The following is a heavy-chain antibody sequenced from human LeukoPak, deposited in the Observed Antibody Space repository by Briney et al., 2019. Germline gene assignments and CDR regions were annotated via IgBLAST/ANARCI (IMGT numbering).Heavy chain of an antibody. Sequence: GASVKVSCKASGYTFTSYGISWVRQAPGQGLEWMGWISAYNGNTNYAQKLQGRVTMTTDTSTSTAYMELRSLRSDDTAVYYCARDTYYYGSGSYDNWGQGTLVTVSS. V-gene: IGHV1-18*04. CDR3: ARDTYYYGSGSYDN. CDR2: ISAYNGNT. J-gene: IGHJ4*02. D-gene: IGHD3-10*01. CDR1: GYTFTSYG.